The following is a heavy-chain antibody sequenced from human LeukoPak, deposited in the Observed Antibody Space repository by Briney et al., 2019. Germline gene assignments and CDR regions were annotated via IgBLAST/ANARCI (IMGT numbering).Heavy chain of an antibody. V-gene: IGHV3-66*01. CDR2: IYSGGST. J-gene: IGHJ4*02. CDR1: FTXXXXY. D-gene: IGHD2-8*01. Sequence: FTXXXXYMSWVRQAPGKGLEWVSVIYSGGSTYYADSVKGRFTISRDNSKNTLYLQMNSLRAEDTAVYYCEGLLSGGQGTLVTVSS. CDR3: EGLLS.